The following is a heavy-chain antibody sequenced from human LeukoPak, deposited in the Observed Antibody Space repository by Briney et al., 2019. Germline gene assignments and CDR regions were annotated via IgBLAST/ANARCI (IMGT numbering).Heavy chain of an antibody. CDR3: AGEYQLLYDDH. CDR2: IYYSGST. D-gene: IGHD2-2*02. V-gene: IGHV4-39*07. Sequence: SETLSLTCTVSGGSISSSSYYWGWIRQPPGKGLEWIGSIYYSGSTYYNPSLKSRVTISVDTSKNQFSLKLSSVTAADTAVYYCAGEYQLLYDDHWGQGTLVTVYS. CDR1: GGSISSSSYY. J-gene: IGHJ4*02.